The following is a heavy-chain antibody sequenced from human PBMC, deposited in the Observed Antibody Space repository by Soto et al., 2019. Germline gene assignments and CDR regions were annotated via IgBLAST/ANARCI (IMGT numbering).Heavy chain of an antibody. V-gene: IGHV1-3*05. CDR1: GYTFTSYA. Sequence: QVQLVQSGAEEKKPGASVKVSCKASGYTFTSYAMHWLRQAPGQRLEWMGWINAGNGNTKYSQKFQGRVTITRDTSASTAYMGLSSLRPEDTAVYYCARSIGVVTALDYWGQGTLVTVSS. D-gene: IGHD2-21*02. J-gene: IGHJ4*02. CDR3: ARSIGVVTALDY. CDR2: INAGNGNT.